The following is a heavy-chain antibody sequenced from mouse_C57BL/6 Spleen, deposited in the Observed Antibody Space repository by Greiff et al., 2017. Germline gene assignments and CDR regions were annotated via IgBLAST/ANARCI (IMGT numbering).Heavy chain of an antibody. V-gene: IGHV1-82*01. CDR1: GYAFSSSW. CDR2: IYPGDGDT. Sequence: QVQLQQSGPELVKPGASVKISCKASGYAFSSSWMNWVKQRPGKGLEWIGRIYPGDGDTNYNGKFKGKATLTADTSASTAYMQLSSLTSEDSAVYYCARIGFAYWGQGTLVTVSA. CDR3: ARIGFAY. J-gene: IGHJ3*01.